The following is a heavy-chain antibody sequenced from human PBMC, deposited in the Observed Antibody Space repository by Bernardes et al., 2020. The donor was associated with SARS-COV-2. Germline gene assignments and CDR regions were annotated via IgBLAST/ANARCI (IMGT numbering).Heavy chain of an antibody. D-gene: IGHD3-3*01. V-gene: IGHV4-61*02. CDR2: IYTGGET. Sequence: SETLSLTCGVSGASITSGSYYWTWIRQPAGKGLEWIGRIYTGGETDYNPSLKSRVTISVDTSKNQFSLKLTSVTAADTAVYYCARGNTYYNYWTDYFSNWFDPWGQGMLVTVSS. CDR1: GASITSGSYY. J-gene: IGHJ5*02. CDR3: ARGNTYYNYWTDYFSNWFDP.